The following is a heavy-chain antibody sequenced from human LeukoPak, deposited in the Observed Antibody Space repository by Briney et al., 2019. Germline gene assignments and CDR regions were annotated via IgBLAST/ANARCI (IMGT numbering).Heavy chain of an antibody. J-gene: IGHJ4*02. CDR1: GFTFSSYA. V-gene: IGHV3-23*01. Sequence: GGSLRLSCAASGFTFSSYAMSWVRQAPGKGLEWVSSISGNSGSTYYADSVKGRFTISRDNSKNTVYLQMNSLRSDDTALYYCATNYYDSSGYYSIDYWGQGTLVTVSS. CDR3: ATNYYDSSGYYSIDY. D-gene: IGHD3-22*01. CDR2: ISGNSGST.